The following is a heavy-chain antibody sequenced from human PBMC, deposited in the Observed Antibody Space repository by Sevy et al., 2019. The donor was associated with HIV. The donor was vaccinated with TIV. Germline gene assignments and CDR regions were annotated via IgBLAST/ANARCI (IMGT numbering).Heavy chain of an antibody. D-gene: IGHD5-12*01. V-gene: IGHV3-15*01. Sequence: GESLKISCAASGFTFSSAWMSWVRQAPGKGLEWVGCIKSEIDGGAIDYAAPVKGRFSISREDSKNTVYLQMNSLKTEDTAVYYCITDPGYSGYDEEVINYYYYGMDVWGQGTTVTVSS. CDR2: IKSEIDGGAI. J-gene: IGHJ6*02. CDR3: ITDPGYSGYDEEVINYYYYGMDV. CDR1: GFTFSSAW.